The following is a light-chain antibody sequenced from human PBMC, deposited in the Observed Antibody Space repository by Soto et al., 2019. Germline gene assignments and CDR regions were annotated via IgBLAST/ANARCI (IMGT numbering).Light chain of an antibody. CDR1: QGIGNK. Sequence: DIQLTQSPSFLSASVGDRVIITCRTSQGIGNKLGWYQQKPGKAPKFLISATSTLQSGVPSRFSGSGSGTELILTISSLQPEDFATYYCQQRINYRTFGQGTQVEIK. J-gene: IGKJ1*01. CDR3: QQRINYRT. V-gene: IGKV1-9*01. CDR2: ATS.